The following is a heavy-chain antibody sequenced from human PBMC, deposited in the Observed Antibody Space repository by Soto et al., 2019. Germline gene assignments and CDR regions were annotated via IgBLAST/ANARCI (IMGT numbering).Heavy chain of an antibody. V-gene: IGHV4-59*01. J-gene: IGHJ6*02. CDR2: IYYSGST. Sequence: QVQLQESGPGLVKPSETLSLTCTVSGGSISSYYWSWIRQPPGKGLEWIGYIYYSGSTNYTPSLKSRVTISVDTSKNQLSLKLTSVTAADTAVYYCARGDPVQLGEYDYYYGMDVCGQGTTVTVSS. CDR3: ARGDPVQLGEYDYYYGMDV. D-gene: IGHD3-10*01. CDR1: GGSISSYY.